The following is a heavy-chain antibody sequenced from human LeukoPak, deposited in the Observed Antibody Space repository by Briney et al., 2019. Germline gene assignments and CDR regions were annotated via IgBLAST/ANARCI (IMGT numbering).Heavy chain of an antibody. CDR2: ISDSGGST. J-gene: IGHJ5*02. Sequence: GGSLRLSCAASGFTFSSYAMSWVRQAPGKGLEWVSAISDSGGSTYYADSVKGRFTISRDNSKNTLYLQMNSLRAEDTAVYYCAKRLAFGGVIENFYFDPWGQGTLVTVSS. V-gene: IGHV3-23*01. CDR3: AKRLAFGGVIENFYFDP. D-gene: IGHD3-16*02. CDR1: GFTFSSYA.